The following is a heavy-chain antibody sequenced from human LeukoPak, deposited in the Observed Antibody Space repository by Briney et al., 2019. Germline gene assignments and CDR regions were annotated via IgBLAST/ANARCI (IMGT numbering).Heavy chain of an antibody. V-gene: IGHV3-30*04. CDR1: GFTFSSYA. CDR3: ARDTVAGDRLSDY. J-gene: IGHJ4*02. Sequence: PGRSLRLSCAASGFTFSSYAMHWVRQAPGKGLEWVAVISYDGSNKYYADSVKGRFTISRDNSKNTLYLQMNSLRAEDTAVYYCARDTVAGDRLSDYWGQGTLVTVSS. CDR2: ISYDGSNK. D-gene: IGHD6-19*01.